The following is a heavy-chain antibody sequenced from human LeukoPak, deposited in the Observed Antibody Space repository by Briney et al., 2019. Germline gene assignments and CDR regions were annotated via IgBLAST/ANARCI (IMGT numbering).Heavy chain of an antibody. CDR3: AKSHIVVVPAAPIDY. D-gene: IGHD2-2*01. CDR1: GFTFSSYG. CDR2: ISYDGSNK. Sequence: GGSLRLSCAASGFTFSSYGMHWVRQAPGKGLEWVAVISYDGSNKYYADSVKGRFTISRDNSKNTLYLQMNSLRAEDTAVYYRAKSHIVVVPAAPIDYWGQGTLVTVSS. V-gene: IGHV3-30*18. J-gene: IGHJ4*02.